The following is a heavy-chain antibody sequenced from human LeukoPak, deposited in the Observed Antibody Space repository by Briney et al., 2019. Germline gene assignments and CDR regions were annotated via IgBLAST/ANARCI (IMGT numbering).Heavy chain of an antibody. D-gene: IGHD3-10*01. V-gene: IGHV4-59*12. Sequence: SETLSLTCTVSGGSISSYYWSWIRQPPGKGLEWIGYIYYSGSTNYNPSLKSRVTISVDTSKNQFSLKLSSVTAADTAVYYCAAYYYGSGSSDYWGQGTLVTVSS. CDR1: GGSISSYY. CDR3: AAYYYGSGSSDY. CDR2: IYYSGST. J-gene: IGHJ4*02.